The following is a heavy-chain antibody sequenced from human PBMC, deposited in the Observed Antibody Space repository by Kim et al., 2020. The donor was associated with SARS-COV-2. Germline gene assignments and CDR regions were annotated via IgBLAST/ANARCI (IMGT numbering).Heavy chain of an antibody. J-gene: IGHJ1*01. D-gene: IGHD6-13*01. Sequence: GGSLRLSCAASGFTFSSYAMRWVRQAPGKGLEWVSAISGSGGSTYYADSVKGRFTISRDNSKNTLYLQMNSLRAEDTAVYYCAKKGAHSSSWFRTTRAEYVQHWGQGTLVTVSS. CDR2: ISGSGGST. CDR1: GFTFSSYA. V-gene: IGHV3-23*01. CDR3: AKKGAHSSSWFRTTRAEYVQH.